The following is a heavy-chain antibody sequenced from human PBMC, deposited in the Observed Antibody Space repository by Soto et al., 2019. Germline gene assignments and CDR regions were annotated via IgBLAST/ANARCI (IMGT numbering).Heavy chain of an antibody. Sequence: QVQLVRSGAEVKKPGASVKVSCKASGYTFTNFGISWVRQAPGQGLEWMGWISAYNGNTTNAQKFPGRVTMTTDTSTSRAYMELRSLRSDDTAVYYCAGGGTPIDYGGQGPLVTVSS. J-gene: IGHJ4*02. D-gene: IGHD3-16*01. CDR2: ISAYNGNT. V-gene: IGHV1-18*01. CDR1: GYTFTNFG. CDR3: AGGGTPIDY.